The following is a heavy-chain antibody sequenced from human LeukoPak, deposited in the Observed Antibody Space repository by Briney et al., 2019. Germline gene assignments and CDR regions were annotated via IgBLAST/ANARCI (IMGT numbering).Heavy chain of an antibody. V-gene: IGHV4-31*03. Sequence: PSQTLSLTCTVSGGSISSGGHYWSWIRQHPGKGLEWMGDIYYSGNTYYNPSLKSRITISVDTSKNQFSLKLSSVTAADTAVYYCATQQGGFDYWGQGTLVTVSS. CDR2: IYYSGNT. CDR3: ATQQGGFDY. CDR1: GGSISSGGHY. D-gene: IGHD3-16*01. J-gene: IGHJ4*02.